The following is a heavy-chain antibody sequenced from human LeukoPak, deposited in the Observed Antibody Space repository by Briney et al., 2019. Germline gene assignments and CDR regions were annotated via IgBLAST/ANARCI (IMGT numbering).Heavy chain of an antibody. D-gene: IGHD3-22*01. CDR2: INHSGYT. Sequence: SETLSLTCAVYGDSSFSNYYRSWIRQTPGGALEWIGEINHSGYTNYNPSLKSRVTLSIDTSKNQFSLRLNSVTAADTAVYYCSSLVVGNDYWGQGTLVTVSS. J-gene: IGHJ4*02. CDR3: SSLVVGNDY. V-gene: IGHV4-34*01. CDR1: GDSSFSNYY.